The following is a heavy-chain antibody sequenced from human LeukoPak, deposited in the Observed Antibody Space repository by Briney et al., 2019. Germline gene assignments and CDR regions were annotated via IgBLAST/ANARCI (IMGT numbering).Heavy chain of an antibody. D-gene: IGHD3-10*01. V-gene: IGHV4-34*01. Sequence: PSETLSLTCAVYGGSFSGYYWSWIRQPPGKGLEWIGEINHSGSTNYNPSLKSRVTISVDTSKNQLSLKLSSVTAADTAVYYCARGQLLWFRELSPSFDYWGQGTLVTVSS. CDR2: INHSGST. CDR3: ARGQLLWFRELSPSFDY. J-gene: IGHJ4*02. CDR1: GGSFSGYY.